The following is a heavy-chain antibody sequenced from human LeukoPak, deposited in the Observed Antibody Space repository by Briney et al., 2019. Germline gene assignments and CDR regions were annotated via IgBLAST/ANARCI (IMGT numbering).Heavy chain of an antibody. V-gene: IGHV3-48*04. CDR1: GFTFSSYS. Sequence: GGSLRLSCAASGFTFSSYSMNWVRQAPGKGLEWVSYISSSSSTIYYADSVKGRFTISRDNAKNSLYLQMNSLRAEDTAVYYCARADYYDSSGYSGYWGQGTLVTVSS. J-gene: IGHJ4*02. CDR3: ARADYYDSSGYSGY. D-gene: IGHD3-22*01. CDR2: ISSSSSTI.